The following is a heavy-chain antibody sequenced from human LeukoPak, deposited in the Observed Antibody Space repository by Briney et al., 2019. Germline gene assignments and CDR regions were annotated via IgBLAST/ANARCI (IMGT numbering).Heavy chain of an antibody. J-gene: IGHJ6*04. Sequence: SETLSLTCAVYDGSFSGSYWSWIRQPPGKGLEWIGEINHSGSTNYNSSLKSRVTISVDTSKNQFSLKLSSVTAADTAVCYCARVYCSGGSCPERGMDVWGKGTTVTVSS. CDR2: INHSGST. V-gene: IGHV4-34*01. CDR1: DGSFSGSY. CDR3: ARVYCSGGSCPERGMDV. D-gene: IGHD2-15*01.